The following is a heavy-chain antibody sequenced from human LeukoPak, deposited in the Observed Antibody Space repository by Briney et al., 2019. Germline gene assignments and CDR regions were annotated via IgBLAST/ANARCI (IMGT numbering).Heavy chain of an antibody. CDR2: IWPGDSDT. V-gene: IGHV5-51*01. CDR3: AGIYCSSTSCWGSWFDP. D-gene: IGHD2-2*01. Sequence: GESLKISCKGSGYSFTSYWIGWVRQMPGKGLEWMGIIWPGDSDTRYSPSFQGQVTISADKSISTAYLQWSSLKASDTAMYYCAGIYCSSTSCWGSWFDPWGQGTLVTVSS. J-gene: IGHJ5*02. CDR1: GYSFTSYW.